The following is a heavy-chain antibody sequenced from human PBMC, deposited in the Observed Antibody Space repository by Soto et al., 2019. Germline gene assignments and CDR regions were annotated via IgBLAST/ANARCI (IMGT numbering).Heavy chain of an antibody. J-gene: IGHJ4*02. CDR1: GFTFSSYD. D-gene: IGHD7-27*01. CDR3: ARESNWGWRGDDY. Sequence: EVQLVESGGGLVKPGGSLRLSCAASGFTFSSYDMNWVRQAPGKGLEWVSSISSSSSYIYYADSVKGRFTISRDNAKNSLYLQMNSLRAEDTAVYYCARESNWGWRGDDYWGQGTLVTVSS. CDR2: ISSSSSYI. V-gene: IGHV3-21*01.